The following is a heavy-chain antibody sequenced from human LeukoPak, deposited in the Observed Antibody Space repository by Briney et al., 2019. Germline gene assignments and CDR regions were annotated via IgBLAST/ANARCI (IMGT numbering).Heavy chain of an antibody. J-gene: IGHJ5*02. V-gene: IGHV3-23*01. Sequence: GGSLRLSCAASGFTFSSYAMSWVRQAPGKGLEWVSAISGSGGSTYYADSVKGRFTISRDNSKNTLYLQMNSLRAEDTAVYYCAKKVGYGSGSPGNWFDPWGQGTLVTVSS. D-gene: IGHD3-10*01. CDR1: GFTFSSYA. CDR3: AKKVGYGSGSPGNWFDP. CDR2: ISGSGGST.